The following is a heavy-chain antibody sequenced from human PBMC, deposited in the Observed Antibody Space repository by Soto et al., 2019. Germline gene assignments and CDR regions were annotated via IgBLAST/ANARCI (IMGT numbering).Heavy chain of an antibody. CDR1: GGSISSGGYS. CDR2: IYHSGST. Sequence: SETLSLTCAVSGGSISSGGYSWSWIRQPPGKGLEWIGYIYHSGSTYYNQSLKSRVTISVDTSKNQFSLKLTSVTAADTAVYYCARDKITGLFDYWGQGTLVTVSS. J-gene: IGHJ4*02. V-gene: IGHV4-30-2*01. CDR3: ARDKITGLFDY. D-gene: IGHD2-8*02.